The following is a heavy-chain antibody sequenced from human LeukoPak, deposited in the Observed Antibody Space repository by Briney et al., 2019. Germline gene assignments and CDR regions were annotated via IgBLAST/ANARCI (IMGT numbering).Heavy chain of an antibody. CDR2: IYYSGST. CDR1: GFTFSSYS. Sequence: PGGSLRLSCAASGFTFSSYSMNWVRQPPGKGLEWIGSIYYSGSTYYNPSLKSRVTISVDTSKNQFSLKLSSVTAADTAVYYCARGAGWLIDYWGQGILVTVSS. V-gene: IGHV4-39*07. D-gene: IGHD3-16*01. J-gene: IGHJ4*02. CDR3: ARGAGWLIDY.